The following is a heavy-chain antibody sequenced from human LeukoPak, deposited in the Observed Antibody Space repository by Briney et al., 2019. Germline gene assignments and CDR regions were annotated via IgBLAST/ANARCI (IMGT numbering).Heavy chain of an antibody. J-gene: IGHJ4*02. CDR3: ARDRGGSYSAIDY. CDR2: ISSSSSTI. V-gene: IGHV3-48*04. Sequence: GGSLRLSCAASGFTFSSYSMNWVRQAPGKGLEWVSFISSSSSTIYYADSVKGRFTISRDNAKNALYLQMNSLRAEDTAVYYCARDRGGSYSAIDYWGQGTLVTVSS. D-gene: IGHD1-26*01. CDR1: GFTFSSYS.